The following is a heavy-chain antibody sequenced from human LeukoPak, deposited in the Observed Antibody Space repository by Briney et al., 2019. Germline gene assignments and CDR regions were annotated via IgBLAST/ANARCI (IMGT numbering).Heavy chain of an antibody. CDR3: ARGEPFDY. V-gene: IGHV3-53*01. J-gene: IGHJ4*02. CDR2: IYSGGST. CDR1: GFTVSSNY. Sequence: SGXXLRLSCAASGFTVSSNYMSWVRQAPGKGLEWVSVIYSGGSTYYRESVKGRFTISRDNSKNTLYLQMNSLRAEDTAVYYCARGEPFDYWGQGTLVTVSS.